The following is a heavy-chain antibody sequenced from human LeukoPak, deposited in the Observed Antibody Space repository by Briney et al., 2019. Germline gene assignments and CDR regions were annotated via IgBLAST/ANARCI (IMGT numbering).Heavy chain of an antibody. J-gene: IGHJ1*01. CDR1: GFTFSSYG. D-gene: IGHD2-2*01. CDR2: IKQDGSEK. Sequence: PGGSLRLSCAASGFTFSSYGMHWVRQAPGKGLEWVANIKQDGSEKYYVDSVKGRFTISRDNAKNSLYLQMNSLRAEDTAVYYCARVVVVPAASAEYFQHWGQGTLVTVSS. V-gene: IGHV3-7*03. CDR3: ARVVVVPAASAEYFQH.